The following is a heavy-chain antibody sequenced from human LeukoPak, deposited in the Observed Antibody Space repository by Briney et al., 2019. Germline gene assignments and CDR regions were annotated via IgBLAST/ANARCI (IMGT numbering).Heavy chain of an antibody. CDR3: ARGPYYDFWSGYYASYYFDC. J-gene: IGHJ4*02. Sequence: SETLSLTCAVYGVSFSGYYWSWIRQPPGKGLEWIGEINHSGSTNYNPSLKSRVTISVDTSKNQFSLKLSSVTAADTAVYYCARGPYYDFWSGYYASYYFDCWGQGTLVTVSS. D-gene: IGHD3-3*01. V-gene: IGHV4-34*01. CDR1: GVSFSGYY. CDR2: INHSGST.